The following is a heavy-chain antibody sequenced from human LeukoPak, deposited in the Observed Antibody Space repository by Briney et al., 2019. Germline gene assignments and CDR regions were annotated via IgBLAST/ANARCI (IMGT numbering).Heavy chain of an antibody. J-gene: IGHJ5*02. V-gene: IGHV3-9*01. CDR1: GFTFDDYA. D-gene: IGHD3-9*01. CDR3: AKGINRGTMGYYDILTGYYNPWFDP. CDR2: ISWNSGSI. Sequence: GGSLRLSCAASGFTFDDYAMHWVRQAPGKGLEWVSGISWNSGSIGYADSVKGRFTISRDNAKNSLYLQMNSLRAEDTALYYCAKGINRGTMGYYDILTGYYNPWFDPWGQGTLVTVSS.